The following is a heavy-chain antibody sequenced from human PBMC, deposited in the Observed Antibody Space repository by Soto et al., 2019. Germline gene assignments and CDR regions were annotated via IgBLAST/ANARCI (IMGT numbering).Heavy chain of an antibody. CDR1: GGAITSYY. D-gene: IGHD1-26*01. V-gene: IGHV4-59*01. Sequence: SETLSLTCTVSGGAITSYYWSWIRQPPGKGLEWIGYMFYSGSTNYNPSLTSRVTLSVDTSKNQLSLKLTSVNAADMAVYYCARVGGAPLGAFDIWGQGTMVTVSS. CDR3: ARVGGAPLGAFDI. J-gene: IGHJ3*02. CDR2: MFYSGST.